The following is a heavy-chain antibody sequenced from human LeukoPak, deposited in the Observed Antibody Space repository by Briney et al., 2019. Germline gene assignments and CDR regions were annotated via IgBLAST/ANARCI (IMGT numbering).Heavy chain of an antibody. D-gene: IGHD3-9*01. J-gene: IGHJ4*02. CDR1: GGSISSYY. CDR2: IYYTGST. CDR3: ARAPTALSYHILTGAHFDY. V-gene: IGHV4-59*01. Sequence: SETLSLTCTVSGGSISSYYWSWIRQPPGKGLEWIGHIYYTGSTNYNPSLKSRVTISVDTSKNQFSLKLSSVTAADTAVYYCARAPTALSYHILTGAHFDYWGPGTLVTVSS.